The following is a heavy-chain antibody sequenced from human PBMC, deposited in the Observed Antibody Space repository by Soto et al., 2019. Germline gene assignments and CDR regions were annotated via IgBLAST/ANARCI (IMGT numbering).Heavy chain of an antibody. Sequence: ASVKVSCKASGYTFTSYAMHWVRQAPGQGLEWMGWINAGNGNTKYSQKFQGRVTITRDTSASTAYMELSSLRSEDTAVYYCASAGGFGVVYYYYYGMDVWGQGTTVTVSS. CDR2: INAGNGNT. J-gene: IGHJ6*02. CDR1: GYTFTSYA. CDR3: ASAGGFGVVYYYYYGMDV. D-gene: IGHD3-3*01. V-gene: IGHV1-3*01.